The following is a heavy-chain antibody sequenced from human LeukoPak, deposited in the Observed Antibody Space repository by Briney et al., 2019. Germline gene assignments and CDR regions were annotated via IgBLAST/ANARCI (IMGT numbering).Heavy chain of an antibody. CDR1: GGSISSSSYY. Sequence: PSETLSLTCTVSGGSISSSSYYWGWIRQPPGKGLEWLGSIYYSGSTYYNPSLKSRVTISVDTSKNQFSLKLSSVTAADTAVYFCARGPYSYDSSGAFDIWGQGTMVTVSS. CDR2: IYYSGST. V-gene: IGHV4-39*01. CDR3: ARGPYSYDSSGAFDI. D-gene: IGHD3-22*01. J-gene: IGHJ3*02.